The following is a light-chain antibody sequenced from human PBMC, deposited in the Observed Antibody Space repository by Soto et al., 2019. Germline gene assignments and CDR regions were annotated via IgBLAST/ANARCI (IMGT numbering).Light chain of an antibody. Sequence: AIRMTQSPSSLSASTGDRVTITCRASQGISSYLAWYQQKPGKAPKLLIYAASTLQSGVPSRFSGSGSGTDFTLTISCLQPEDFATYYCQQSYSTPRTFGQRTKVDIK. CDR1: QGISSY. J-gene: IGKJ1*01. V-gene: IGKV1-8*01. CDR2: AAS. CDR3: QQSYSTPRT.